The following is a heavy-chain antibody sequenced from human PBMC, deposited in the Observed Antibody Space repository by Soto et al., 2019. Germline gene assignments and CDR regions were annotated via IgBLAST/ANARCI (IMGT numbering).Heavy chain of an antibody. D-gene: IGHD2-15*01. CDR1: GFIFFNHW. CDR3: ARDPGYCRGGSCYYFDY. V-gene: IGHV3-74*01. J-gene: IGHJ4*02. CDR2: INSDGSST. Sequence: GGSLRLSCAASGFIFFNHWMHWVRQAPGKGLAWVSRINSDGSSTSYADSVKGRFTISRDNAKNTLYLQMNSLRAEDTAVYYCARDPGYCRGGSCYYFDYWGQGTLVTVSS.